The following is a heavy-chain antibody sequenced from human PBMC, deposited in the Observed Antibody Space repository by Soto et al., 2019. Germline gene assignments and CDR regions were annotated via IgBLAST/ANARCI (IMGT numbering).Heavy chain of an antibody. J-gene: IGHJ3*02. CDR1: GFTFSSYG. CDR2: ISYDGSKK. V-gene: IGHV3-30*18. CDR3: AKDRALVTAVDAFDI. Sequence: GGSLRLSCAASGFTFSSYGMHWVRQAPGKGLEWVAVISYDGSKKYYADSVKGRFTISRDNSKNTLYLQMNSLRAEDTAVYYCAKDRALVTAVDAFDIWGQGTMVTVSS. D-gene: IGHD2-21*02.